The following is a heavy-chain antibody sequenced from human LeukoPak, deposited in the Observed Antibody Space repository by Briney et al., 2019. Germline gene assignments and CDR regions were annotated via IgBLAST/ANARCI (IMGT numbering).Heavy chain of an antibody. V-gene: IGHV3-23*01. CDR1: GFTFSSYG. J-gene: IGHJ4*02. D-gene: IGHD4-23*01. CDR2: TSASGGST. CDR3: AKRSDYGGNWNYFDY. Sequence: GGSLGLSCAASGFTFSSYGMSWVRQAPGKGLGWVSATSASGGSTYYADSVKGRFTISRDNSKNTLYLQMNSLRAEDTAVYYCAKRSDYGGNWNYFDYWGQGTLVTVSS.